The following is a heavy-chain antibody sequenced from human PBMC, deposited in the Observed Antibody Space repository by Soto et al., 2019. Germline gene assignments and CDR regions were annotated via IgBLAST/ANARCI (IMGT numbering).Heavy chain of an antibody. CDR3: ARIWVNYYDSSGPDAFDI. Sequence: ASVKVSCKASGHTFTSYGISWVRQAPGQGLEWMGWISAYNGNTNYAQKLQGRVTMTTDTSTSTAYMELRSLRSDDTAVYYCARIWVNYYDSSGPDAFDIWGQGTMVTVSS. CDR1: GHTFTSYG. V-gene: IGHV1-18*04. J-gene: IGHJ3*02. D-gene: IGHD3-22*01. CDR2: ISAYNGNT.